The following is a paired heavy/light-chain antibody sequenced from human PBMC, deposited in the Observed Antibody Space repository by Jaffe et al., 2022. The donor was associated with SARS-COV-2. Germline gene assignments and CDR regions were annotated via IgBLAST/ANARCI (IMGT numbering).Heavy chain of an antibody. Sequence: QVQLQESGPGLVKPSETLSLNCIVSGTSMNVLYWSWIRQPPGKGLEWIGYIYSGGTTNYNPSLKSRVSMSVDTSKNQFSLNLRSVTAADTAVYYCVKDLHIHYDDPRRRWFDSWGQGILVTVSS. J-gene: IGHJ5*01. V-gene: IGHV4-59*11. D-gene: IGHD3-3*01. CDR1: GTSMNVLY. CDR3: VKDLHIHYDDPRRRWFDS. CDR2: IYSGGTT.
Light chain of an antibody. Sequence: DIVMTQSPDSLAVSLGERATINCKSSQSLLLSSNNKNYLAWYQQKPGQPPKVLIYWASTRESGVPDRFSGSGSGTDFSLTISSLQAEDVAVYYCQQYYNTMYTFGQGTKLEIK. CDR3: QQYYNTMYT. CDR1: QSLLLSSNNKNY. CDR2: WAS. J-gene: IGKJ2*01. V-gene: IGKV4-1*01.